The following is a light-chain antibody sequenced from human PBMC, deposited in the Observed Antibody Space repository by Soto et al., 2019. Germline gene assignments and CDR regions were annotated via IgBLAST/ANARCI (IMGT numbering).Light chain of an antibody. Sequence: DIKMTQSPSTLSASVGDRVTITCRASQSISSWLAWYQQKPGKAPKLLIYDASSLESGVPSRFSGSGSGTEFTLTISSLQSEDFAVYYCQQYNNWPWTFGQGTKVDI. CDR2: DAS. V-gene: IGKV1-5*01. CDR1: QSISSW. J-gene: IGKJ1*01. CDR3: QQYNNWPWT.